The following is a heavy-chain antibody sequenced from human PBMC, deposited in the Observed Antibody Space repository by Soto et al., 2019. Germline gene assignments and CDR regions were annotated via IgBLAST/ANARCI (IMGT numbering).Heavy chain of an antibody. V-gene: IGHV3-33*01. D-gene: IGHD2-8*02. Sequence: QVQMVESGGGVVQPGGSLRLSCTASGFSLSRYGLHWVRQAPGKGLQWVAGLWSNGIKTSYTDSVKGRFTISRDTSKNMLYLQMNTLGAEDAAVYYCARDLHYWSLLIDHWGQGTLVTVSS. CDR2: LWSNGIKT. J-gene: IGHJ4*02. CDR3: ARDLHYWSLLIDH. CDR1: GFSLSRYG.